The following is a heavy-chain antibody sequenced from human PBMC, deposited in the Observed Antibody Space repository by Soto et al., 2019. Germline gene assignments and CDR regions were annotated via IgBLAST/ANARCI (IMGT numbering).Heavy chain of an antibody. CDR2: TYYRSKWYN. Sequence: SQTLSLTCAISGDSVSSKMAAWNWIRQSPSRGLEWLGRTYYRSKWYNDYAVSVKSRITINPDTSKNQFSLQLNSVTPEDTAVDYWGRASTVGGACDALAYYGLEFWGQGTTVTVSS. V-gene: IGHV6-1*01. D-gene: IGHD1-26*01. J-gene: IGHJ6*02. CDR3: GRASTVGGACDALAYYGLEF. CDR1: GDSVSSKMAA.